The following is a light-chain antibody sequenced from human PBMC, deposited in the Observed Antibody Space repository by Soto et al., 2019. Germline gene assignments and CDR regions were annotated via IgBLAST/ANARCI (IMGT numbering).Light chain of an antibody. CDR1: QSVSSY. CDR2: DAS. CDR3: QQRSNWPPIT. Sequence: EVVLTQSPGTLSLSPGERATLSCRASQSVSSYLAWYQQKPRQAPRLLIYDASNRATGIPARFSGSGSGTDFTLTISSLEPEDYAVYYCQQRSNWPPITFGQGTRLEI. V-gene: IGKV3-11*01. J-gene: IGKJ5*01.